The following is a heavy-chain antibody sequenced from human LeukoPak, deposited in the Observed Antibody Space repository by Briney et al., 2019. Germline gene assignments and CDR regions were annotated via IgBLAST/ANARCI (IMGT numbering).Heavy chain of an antibody. J-gene: IGHJ5*02. Sequence: SVKVSCKASGGTFSSYAIGWVRQAPGQGLEWMGGIIPIFGTANYAQKFQGRVTITTDESTSTAYMEPSSLRSEDTAVYYRASTYDSSGYYSPSWFDPWGQGTLVTVSS. CDR3: ASTYDSSGYYSPSWFDP. V-gene: IGHV1-69*05. D-gene: IGHD3-22*01. CDR1: GGTFSSYA. CDR2: IIPIFGTA.